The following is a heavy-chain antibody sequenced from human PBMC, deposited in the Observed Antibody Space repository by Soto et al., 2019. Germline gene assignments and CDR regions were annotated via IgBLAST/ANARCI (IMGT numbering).Heavy chain of an antibody. J-gene: IGHJ4*02. CDR1: GGSISSGGYY. D-gene: IGHD3-10*01. Sequence: QLQLQESGPGLVKPSQTLSLTCTVSGGSISSGGYYWSWLRQHPGKGLEWIGYIYYSGSTSYNPTIKSRLIISLDTSKTQFSLKLSSVTAADTAVYYCARDWGYSSGTYYYAYWGQGSLVTVSS. V-gene: IGHV4-31*03. CDR2: IYYSGST. CDR3: ARDWGYSSGTYYYAY.